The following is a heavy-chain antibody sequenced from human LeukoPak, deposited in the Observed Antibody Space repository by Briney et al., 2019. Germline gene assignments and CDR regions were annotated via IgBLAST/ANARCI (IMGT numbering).Heavy chain of an antibody. D-gene: IGHD3-3*01. CDR3: ARVFLYYYYYVDV. J-gene: IGHJ6*03. Sequence: SETLSLTCSVTGYSISSGYYWGWIRQPPGKGLEWIGSVFHSGSTHYNPSLKSRATISVDTSKNQFSLKLNSVSAADTAVYYCARVFLYYYYYVDVWGKGTSVTVSS. CDR1: GYSISSGYY. V-gene: IGHV4-38-2*02. CDR2: VFHSGST.